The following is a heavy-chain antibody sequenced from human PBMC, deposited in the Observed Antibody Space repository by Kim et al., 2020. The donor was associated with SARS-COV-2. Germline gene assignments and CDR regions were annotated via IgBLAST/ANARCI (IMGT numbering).Heavy chain of an antibody. CDR3: ARHTGQEPNNWFGP. D-gene: IGHD1-26*01. CDR1: EYSFTSYW. J-gene: IGHJ5*02. Sequence: GESLKISCKGSEYSFTSYWISWVRQMPGKGLEWMGRIDPADSETNYSPSFQGHVTISADKSISTAYLQCSSLKASDTAMYYCARHTGQEPNNWFGPWGQGTLLTVSS. CDR2: IDPADSET. V-gene: IGHV5-10-1*01.